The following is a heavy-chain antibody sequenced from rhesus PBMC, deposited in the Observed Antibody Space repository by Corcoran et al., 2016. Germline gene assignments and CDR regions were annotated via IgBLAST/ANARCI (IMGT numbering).Heavy chain of an antibody. CDR3: AIHVDTATVH. J-gene: IGHJ4*01. CDR2: ITLSGRT. D-gene: IGHD5-12*01. V-gene: IGHV4-122*02. CDR1: GGSISSGYYY. Sequence: QVQLQESGPGLVKPSETLSLTCAVSGGSISSGYYYWSWIRQPPGKGLEWIGYITLSGRTSYNPSLKSRVTISRDTSKNQFSLKLSSVTAADTAVYYCAIHVDTATVHWGQGVLVTVSS.